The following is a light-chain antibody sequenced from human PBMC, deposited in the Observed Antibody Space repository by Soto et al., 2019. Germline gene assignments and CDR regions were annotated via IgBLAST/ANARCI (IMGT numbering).Light chain of an antibody. CDR1: SGHSDYP. J-gene: IGLJ3*02. CDR3: QTWGTGRV. Sequence: QLVLTQSPSASASLGASVKLTCTLSSGHSDYPIAWHQQRPEKGPRYLMILNSDGSHSKGDGIPDRFSGSSSGAERYLTISSLQSEDEADYYCQTWGTGRVFGGGTKLTVL. V-gene: IGLV4-69*01. CDR2: LNSDGSH.